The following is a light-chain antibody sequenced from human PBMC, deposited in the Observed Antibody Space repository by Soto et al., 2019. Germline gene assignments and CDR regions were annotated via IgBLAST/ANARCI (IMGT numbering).Light chain of an antibody. CDR2: KAS. V-gene: IGKV1-5*03. CDR1: QNINTW. CDR3: QQYEAYPLT. Sequence: DIQMTQSPSTLSASVGDRVTITCRASQNINTWLAWYQQKPGKAPYLLIYKASNLHSGVPSRFRGSASGTEFTLTISSLQPDDIATYYCQQYEAYPLTCGGGTKVEI. J-gene: IGKJ4*01.